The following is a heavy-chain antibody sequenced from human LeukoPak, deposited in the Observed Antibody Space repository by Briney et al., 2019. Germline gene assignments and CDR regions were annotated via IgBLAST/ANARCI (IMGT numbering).Heavy chain of an antibody. CDR3: ARASYGSGTSGGSGMDV. CDR1: GGSISSSNW. J-gene: IGHJ6*04. Sequence: PSQTLSLTCAVSGGSISSSNWWSWVRQPPGKGLEWIGEIYHSGSTNYNPSPKSRVTISVDKSKNQFSLKLSSVTAADTAVYYCARASYGSGTSGGSGMDVWGKGTTVTVSS. CDR2: IYHSGST. D-gene: IGHD3-10*01. V-gene: IGHV4-4*02.